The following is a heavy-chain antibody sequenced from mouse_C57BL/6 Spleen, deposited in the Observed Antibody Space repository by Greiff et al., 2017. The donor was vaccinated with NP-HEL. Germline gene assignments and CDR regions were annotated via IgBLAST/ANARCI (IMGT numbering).Heavy chain of an antibody. CDR2: IDPSDSYT. J-gene: IGHJ3*01. CDR3: ARRTTDAGWFAY. D-gene: IGHD1-1*01. V-gene: IGHV1-69*01. CDR1: GYTFTSYW. Sequence: QVQLQQPGAELVMPGASVKLSCKASGYTFTSYWMHWVKQRPGQGLEWIGEIDPSDSYTNYNQKFKGKSTLTVDKSSSTAYMQLSSLTSEDSAVYYCARRTTDAGWFAYWGQGTLVTVSA.